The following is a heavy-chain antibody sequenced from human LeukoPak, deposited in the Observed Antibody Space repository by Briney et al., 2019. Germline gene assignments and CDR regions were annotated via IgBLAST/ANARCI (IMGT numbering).Heavy chain of an antibody. Sequence: SETLSLTCAVYGGSFSGYYWSWIRQPAGKGLEWIGRIYTSGSTNYNPSLKSRVTMSVDTSKNQFSLKLSSVTAADTAVYYCARDVPFYSYGYQVSTRFDYWGQGTLVTVSS. CDR1: GGSFSGYY. CDR2: IYTSGST. CDR3: ARDVPFYSYGYQVSTRFDY. D-gene: IGHD5-18*01. V-gene: IGHV4-4*07. J-gene: IGHJ4*02.